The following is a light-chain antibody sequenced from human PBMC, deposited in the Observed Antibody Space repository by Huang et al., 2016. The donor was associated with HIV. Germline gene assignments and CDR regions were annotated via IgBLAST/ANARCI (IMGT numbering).Light chain of an antibody. J-gene: IGKJ2*01. CDR2: LGS. Sequence: DIVMTQFPLSLPVTPGEAASISCRSNQSLLHINGYDYLDWYVQKTGQSPQLLIHLGSTRASGVSDRSSGTGSRTDFTLKISRMEAEDVGIYYCMQSLQIQYTFGQGTKVKIK. CDR1: QSLLHINGYDY. V-gene: IGKV2-28*01. CDR3: MQSLQIQYT.